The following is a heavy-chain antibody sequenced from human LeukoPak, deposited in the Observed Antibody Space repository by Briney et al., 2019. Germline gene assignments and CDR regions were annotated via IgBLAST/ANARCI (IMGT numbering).Heavy chain of an antibody. CDR3: ARDHGYYGSGSLIPWYGMDV. CDR2: IYSGGST. CDR1: GFTVSSNY. V-gene: IGHV3-53*01. Sequence: PGGSLRLSCAASGFTVSSNYMSWVRQAPGKGLEWVSVIYSGGSTYYADSVKGRFTISRDNSKNTLYLQMNSLRAEDTAVYYCARDHGYYGSGSLIPWYGMDVWGQGTTVTVSS. D-gene: IGHD3-10*01. J-gene: IGHJ6*02.